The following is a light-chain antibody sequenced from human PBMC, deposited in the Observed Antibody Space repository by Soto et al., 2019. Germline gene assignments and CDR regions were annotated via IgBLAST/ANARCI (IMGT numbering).Light chain of an antibody. V-gene: IGKV3-20*01. CDR3: QQYGSSPQT. CDR1: QSVSIS. CDR2: GAS. Sequence: EIGMTQSPATLSVSQGQRATLSCRASQSVSISLAWYQQKPGQAPRLLIYGASSRATGIPDRFSGSGSGTDFTLTISRLEPEDFAVYYCQQYGSSPQTFGQGTKVDIK. J-gene: IGKJ1*01.